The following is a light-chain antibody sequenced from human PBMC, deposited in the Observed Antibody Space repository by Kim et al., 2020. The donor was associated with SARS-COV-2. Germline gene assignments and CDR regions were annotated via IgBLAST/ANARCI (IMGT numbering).Light chain of an antibody. J-gene: IGLJ2*01. V-gene: IGLV1-51*01. Sequence: QKVTISCSGSSSNIGNNYVSWYQQLPGTAPKILIYDNNKRPSVIPDRFSGSKSGTSATLGITGLQTGDEADYYCGTWDSSLSAVVFGGGTQLTVL. CDR1: SSNIGNNY. CDR2: DNN. CDR3: GTWDSSLSAVV.